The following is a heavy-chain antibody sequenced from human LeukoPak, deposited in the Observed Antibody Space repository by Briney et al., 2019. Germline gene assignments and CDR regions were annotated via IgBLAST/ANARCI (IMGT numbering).Heavy chain of an antibody. Sequence: GGSLRLSCAASGFTVSSNYMSWVRQAPGKGLEWVSVIYSGGSTYYADSVKGRFTISRDNSKNTLYLQMNSLRAEDTAVYYCARDGLPWFGEFQYDAFDVWGQGTMVTVSS. CDR1: GFTVSSNY. D-gene: IGHD3-10*01. CDR3: ARDGLPWFGEFQYDAFDV. V-gene: IGHV3-66*01. CDR2: IYSGGST. J-gene: IGHJ3*01.